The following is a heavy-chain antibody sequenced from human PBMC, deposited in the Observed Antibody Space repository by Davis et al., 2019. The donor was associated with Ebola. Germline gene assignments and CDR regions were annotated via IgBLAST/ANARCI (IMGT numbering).Heavy chain of an antibody. CDR2: INHSGST. CDR3: TGSYGGFDY. J-gene: IGHJ4*02. Sequence: MPSETLSLTCAVYGGSFSGYYWSWIRQPPGKGLEWIGEINHSGSTNYNPSLKSRVTISVDTSKNQFSLKLSSVTAADTAVYYCTGSYGGFDYWGQGTLVTVSS. V-gene: IGHV4-34*01. CDR1: GGSFSGYY. D-gene: IGHD4-23*01.